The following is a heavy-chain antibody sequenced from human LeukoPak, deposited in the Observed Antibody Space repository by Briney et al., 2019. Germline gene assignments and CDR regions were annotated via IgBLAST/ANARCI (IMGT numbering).Heavy chain of an antibody. CDR1: GFTFSSYA. J-gene: IGHJ4*02. D-gene: IGHD2-15*01. CDR3: AKGRTPRVVVVAATLDGFDY. CDR2: ISGSGGST. V-gene: IGHV3-23*01. Sequence: GGSLRLSCAASGFTFSSYAMSWVRQAPGKGLEWVSAISGSGGSTYYADSVKGRFTISRDNSKNTLYLQMNSLRAEDTAVYYCAKGRTPRVVVVAATLDGFDYWGRGTLVTVSS.